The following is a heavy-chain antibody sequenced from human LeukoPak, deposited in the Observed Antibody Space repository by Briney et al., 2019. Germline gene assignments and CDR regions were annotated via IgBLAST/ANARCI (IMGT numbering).Heavy chain of an antibody. Sequence: GGSLRLSCAASGFTFSSYSVNWVRQAPGKGLEWVSSISSSSSYIYYADSVKGRFTISRDNAKNSLYLQMNSLRAEDTAVYYCASEIYYYDSKRGEFDYWGQGTLVTVSS. CDR1: GFTFSSYS. CDR2: ISSSSSYI. CDR3: ASEIYYYDSKRGEFDY. D-gene: IGHD3-22*01. J-gene: IGHJ4*02. V-gene: IGHV3-21*01.